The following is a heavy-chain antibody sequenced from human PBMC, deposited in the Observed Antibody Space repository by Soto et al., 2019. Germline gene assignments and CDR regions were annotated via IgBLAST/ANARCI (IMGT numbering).Heavy chain of an antibody. J-gene: IGHJ4*02. D-gene: IGHD3-22*01. CDR1: GGSFSGYY. CDR2: INHSGST. V-gene: IGHV4-34*01. Sequence: SETLSLTCAVYGGSFSGYYWSWIRQPPGKGLEWIGEINHSGSTNYNPSLKSRVTISVDTSKNQFSLKLSSVTAADTGVYYCARARRITMIVGGQPPPPFDYWGQGTLVTVSS. CDR3: ARARRITMIVGGQPPPPFDY.